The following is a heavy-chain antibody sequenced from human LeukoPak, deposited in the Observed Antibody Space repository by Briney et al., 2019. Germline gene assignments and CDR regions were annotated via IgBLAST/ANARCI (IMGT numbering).Heavy chain of an antibody. V-gene: IGHV3-23*01. D-gene: IGHD2-8*01. CDR1: EFTFSNYA. CDR2: ISGGGGST. Sequence: GGSLRLSCAASEFTFSNYAMNWVRQAPGKGLEWVSGISGGGGSTHYADSVKGRFTISRDNSKNTLYLQMDSLRAEDTAVYYCAKMVREFYTISYYFDYWGQGTLVTVSS. J-gene: IGHJ4*02. CDR3: AKMVREFYTISYYFDY.